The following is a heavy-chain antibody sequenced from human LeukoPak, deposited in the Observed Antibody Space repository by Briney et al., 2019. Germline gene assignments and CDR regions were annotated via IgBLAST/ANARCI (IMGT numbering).Heavy chain of an antibody. CDR3: AKDGWLRPEGIDY. Sequence: GSLRLSCAASGFPFSSYAMSWVRQAPGKGLEWVSAISGSGGSTYYADSVKGRFTISRDNSKSTLYLQMNSLRAEDTAVYYCAKDGWLRPEGIDYWGQGTLVTVSS. CDR2: ISGSGGST. D-gene: IGHD5-12*01. J-gene: IGHJ4*02. CDR1: GFPFSSYA. V-gene: IGHV3-23*01.